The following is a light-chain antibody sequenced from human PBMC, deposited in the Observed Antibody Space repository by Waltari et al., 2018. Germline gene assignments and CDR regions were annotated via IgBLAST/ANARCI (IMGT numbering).Light chain of an antibody. J-gene: IGLJ2*01. V-gene: IGLV2-11*01. CDR3: SSYAGSYTWV. Sequence: QSALTQPRSVSGSPGQSVTISCTGTSSDVGGNNHVSWYQQHPGKAPKLMVYDVSKRPSGVPDRFSGSKSGNRASLTIFGLQAEDEADYYCSSYAGSYTWVFGGGTRLTVL. CDR2: DVS. CDR1: SSDVGGNNH.